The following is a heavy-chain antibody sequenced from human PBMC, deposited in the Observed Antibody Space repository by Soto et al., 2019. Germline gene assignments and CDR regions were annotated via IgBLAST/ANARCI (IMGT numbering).Heavy chain of an antibody. Sequence: QVQLVESGGGVVQPGRSLRLSCAASGFTFSSYGMHWVRQAPGKGLEWVAVIWYDGSNKYYADSVKGRFTISRDNSKNTLYLQMNSLRAEDTAVYYCVREPDIAARPERNWFDPWGQGTLVTVSS. V-gene: IGHV3-33*01. CDR2: IWYDGSNK. CDR3: VREPDIAARPERNWFDP. CDR1: GFTFSSYG. J-gene: IGHJ5*02. D-gene: IGHD6-6*01.